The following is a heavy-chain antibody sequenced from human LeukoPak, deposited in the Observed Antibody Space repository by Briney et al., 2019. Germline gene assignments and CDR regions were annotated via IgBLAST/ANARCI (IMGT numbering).Heavy chain of an antibody. CDR3: AYIPDY. CDR1: GDSISSGGYS. Sequence: SETLSLTCTVSGDSISSGGYSWSWIRQHPGKGLEWIGYIYYSGSTQYTPSLKSRVTISVDTSKNQFSLELSSVTAADTAVYYCAYIPDYWGQGTLVTVSS. V-gene: IGHV4-31*03. CDR2: IYYSGST. J-gene: IGHJ4*02.